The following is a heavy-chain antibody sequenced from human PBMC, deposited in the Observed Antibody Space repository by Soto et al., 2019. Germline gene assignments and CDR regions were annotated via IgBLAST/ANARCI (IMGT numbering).Heavy chain of an antibody. CDR2: IYRSGTT. V-gene: IGHV4-38-2*01. CDR3: ARTHSGSYYSVFNY. Sequence: SETLSLTCVVSNFSISSVYYWGWIRQSPGKGLEWIASIYRSGTTSYNPSLKSRVTISVDLSKNQFSLMLTAVTAADTAVYYCARTHSGSYYSVFNYWGRGSLVTASS. J-gene: IGHJ4*02. D-gene: IGHD1-26*01. CDR1: NFSISSVYY.